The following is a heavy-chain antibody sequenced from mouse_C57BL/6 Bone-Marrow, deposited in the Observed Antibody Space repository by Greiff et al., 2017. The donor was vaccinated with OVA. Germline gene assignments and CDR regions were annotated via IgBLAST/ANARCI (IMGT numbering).Heavy chain of an antibody. Sequence: EVQLQQSGPELVKPGASVKVSCKASGYTFTSYDINWVKQRPGQGLEWIGWIDPENGDTEYASKFQGKATITADTSSNTAYLQLSSLTSEDTAVYYCTTSITTVVGYWGQGTTLTVSS. CDR1: GYTFTSYD. V-gene: IGHV14-4*01. CDR2: IDPENGDT. CDR3: TTSITTVVGY. J-gene: IGHJ2*01. D-gene: IGHD1-1*01.